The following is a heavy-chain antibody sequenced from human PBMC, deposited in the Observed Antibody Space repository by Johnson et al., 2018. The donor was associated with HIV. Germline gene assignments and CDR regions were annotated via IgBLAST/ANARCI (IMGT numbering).Heavy chain of an antibody. CDR3: TRGSSTLTTWGASGAFDI. D-gene: IGHD4-17*01. J-gene: IGHJ3*02. V-gene: IGHV3-66*01. CDR1: GFTVSSNY. CDR2: IYSGGTT. Sequence: VQLVESGGGVVQPGRSLRLSCAASGFTVSSNYMSWVRQAPGKGLEWVAVIYSGGTTDYTDSVKGRFTVSRDDSQNSLYLQMKRLRTEDPAVYYCTRGSSTLTTWGASGAFDIWGQGTMVTVSS.